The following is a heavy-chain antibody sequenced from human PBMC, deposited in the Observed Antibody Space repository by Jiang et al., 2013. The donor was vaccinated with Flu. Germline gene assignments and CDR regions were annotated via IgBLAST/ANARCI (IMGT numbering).Heavy chain of an antibody. V-gene: IGHV1-46*01. J-gene: IGHJ1*01. CDR2: INPSGGST. D-gene: IGHD2-21*02. CDR3: ARGETDVVVTAIPGGAEYFQH. Sequence: GAEVKKPGASVKVSCKASGYTFTSYYMHWVRQAPGQGLEWMGIINPSGGSTSYAQKFQGRVTMTRDTSTSTVYMELSSLRSEDTAVYYCARGETDVVVTAIPGGAEYFQHWGQGTLVTVSS. CDR1: GYTFTSYY.